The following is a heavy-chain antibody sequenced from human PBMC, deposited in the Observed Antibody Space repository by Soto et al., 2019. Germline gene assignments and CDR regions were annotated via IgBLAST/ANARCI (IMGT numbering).Heavy chain of an antibody. CDR2: ISAYDGKT. D-gene: IGHD3-3*01. V-gene: IGHV1-18*01. CDR3: AGDPHECWTSYWFGP. Sequence: GASVKVSCKTSGYTFNTYGINWVRQAPGQGLELMGWISAYDGKTTYAEKFQGRVTLTTDTSTSTAYMELRSLRSDDTAIYYCAGDPHECWTSYWFGPWGQGTPVTVSS. J-gene: IGHJ5*02. CDR1: GYTFNTYG.